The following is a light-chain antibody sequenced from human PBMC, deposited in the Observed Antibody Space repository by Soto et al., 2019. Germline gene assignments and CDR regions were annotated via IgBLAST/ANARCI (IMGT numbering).Light chain of an antibody. CDR2: EAS. Sequence: DIQMTQSPSSLSASVGDRVTITCQASQGIYNYLSWYQQKPGKVPKLLIYEASNLETGVPSRFSGSRSGTDFTFTITSLQPDDFATYFCQQYDKLPYTFGQGTKLEIK. CDR1: QGIYNY. V-gene: IGKV1-33*01. J-gene: IGKJ2*01. CDR3: QQYDKLPYT.